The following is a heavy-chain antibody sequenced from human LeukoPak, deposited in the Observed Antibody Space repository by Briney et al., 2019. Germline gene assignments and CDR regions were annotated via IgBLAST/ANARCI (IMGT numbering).Heavy chain of an antibody. Sequence: SETLSLTCTVSGGSISSYYWTWIRQPAGKGLEWIGRIYPSGSTNYNPSLKSRVTMSVDTSKIKFSLKLSSVTAAGTAVYYCARENSGSYREFDYWGQGTLVTVSS. CDR1: GGSISSYY. D-gene: IGHD1-26*01. CDR2: IYPSGST. CDR3: ARENSGSYREFDY. V-gene: IGHV4-4*07. J-gene: IGHJ4*02.